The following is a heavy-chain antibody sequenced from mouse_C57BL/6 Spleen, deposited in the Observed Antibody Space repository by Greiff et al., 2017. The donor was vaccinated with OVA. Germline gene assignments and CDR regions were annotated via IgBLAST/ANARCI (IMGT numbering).Heavy chain of an antibody. Sequence: VQLQQSGPELVKPGASVKISCKASGYTFTDYYMNWVKQSHGKSLEWIGDINPNNGGTSYNQKFKGKATLTVDKSSSTAYMELRSLTSEDSAVYYCARGDGVDYWGQGTSVTVSS. J-gene: IGHJ4*01. V-gene: IGHV1-26*01. CDR2: INPNNGGT. CDR1: GYTFTDYY. CDR3: ARGDGVDY.